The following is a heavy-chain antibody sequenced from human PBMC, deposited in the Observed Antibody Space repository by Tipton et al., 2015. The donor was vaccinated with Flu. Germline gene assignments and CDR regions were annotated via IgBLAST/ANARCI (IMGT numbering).Heavy chain of an antibody. J-gene: IGHJ6*02. CDR1: GYRFTNYW. CDR3: AKGGRTEYPALRAGSVRGLLGVASRYYYGMDV. Sequence: QLVQSGAEVKKPGESLKISCKGSGYRFTNYWIGWVRQMPGKGLEWMGIINPGDSDTKYSPSFQGQVTISVDKSSRTAYLQWRSRKAPDTAMYYCAKGGRTEYPALRAGSVRGLLGVASRYYYGMDVWGQGTTVIV. V-gene: IGHV5-51*01. D-gene: IGHD6-13*01. CDR2: INPGDSDT.